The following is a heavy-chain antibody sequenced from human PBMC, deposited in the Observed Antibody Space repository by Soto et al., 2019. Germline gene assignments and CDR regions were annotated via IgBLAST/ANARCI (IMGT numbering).Heavy chain of an antibody. CDR3: ARFARRWFDP. J-gene: IGHJ5*02. CDR2: IYYSGST. V-gene: IGHV4-59*01. CDR1: GGSISSYY. Sequence: SETLSLTCTVSGGSISSYYWSWIRQPPGKGLEWIGYIYYSGSTNYNPSLKSRVTISVDTSKNQFSLKLSSVTAADTAVYYCARFARRWFDPWGQGTLVTVS.